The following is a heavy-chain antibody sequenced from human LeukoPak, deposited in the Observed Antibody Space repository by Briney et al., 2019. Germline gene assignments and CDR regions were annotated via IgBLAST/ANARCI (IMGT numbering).Heavy chain of an antibody. Sequence: SETLSLTCTVSGGSISSYYWSWIRQPPGKGLEWIGYIYYSGSTNYNPSLKSRVTISVDTSKNQFSLKLSSVTAADTAVYYRARGYGDFPYFDYWGQGTLVTVSS. J-gene: IGHJ4*02. D-gene: IGHD4-17*01. CDR1: GGSISSYY. CDR2: IYYSGST. CDR3: ARGYGDFPYFDY. V-gene: IGHV4-59*01.